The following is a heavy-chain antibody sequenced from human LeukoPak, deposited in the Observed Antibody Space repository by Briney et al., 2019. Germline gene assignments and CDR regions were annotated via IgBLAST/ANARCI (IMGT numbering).Heavy chain of an antibody. V-gene: IGHV4-61*02. Sequence: SETLSLTCTVSGGSISSGSYYWSWIRQPAGKGLEWIGRIYTSGSTNYNPSLKSRVTISVDTSKNQFSLKLTSVTAADTAVYYCARPNHDYGVPSWYFDLWGRGTLVTVSS. J-gene: IGHJ2*01. CDR3: ARPNHDYGVPSWYFDL. CDR2: IYTSGST. CDR1: GGSISSGSYY. D-gene: IGHD4-17*01.